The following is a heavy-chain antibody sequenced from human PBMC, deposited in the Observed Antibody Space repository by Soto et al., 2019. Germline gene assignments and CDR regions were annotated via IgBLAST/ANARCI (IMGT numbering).Heavy chain of an antibody. V-gene: IGHV1-69*01. CDR3: AGDLGVTVRDY. D-gene: IGHD2-21*02. J-gene: IGHJ4*02. Sequence: QVQLVQSGAEVRKPGSSVKVSCKASGVDFSGLGLGWVRQAPGQGLEWMGGIVPMLGIGSYAEKFRGRVPITADESTRTAYLELRSLTSTHTAVYYCAGDLGVTVRDYWGQGIRVIVSS. CDR1: GVDFSGLG. CDR2: IVPMLGIG.